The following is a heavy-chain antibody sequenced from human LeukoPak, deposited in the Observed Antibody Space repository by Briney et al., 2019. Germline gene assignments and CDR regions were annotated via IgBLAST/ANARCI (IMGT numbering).Heavy chain of an antibody. CDR3: ARPTYDSSLGWFDP. J-gene: IGHJ5*02. V-gene: IGHV3-11*04. Sequence: GGSLRLSCAASGFTFSDYYMSWIRQAPGKGLEWVSFISSSGSNMYDSDSVKGRFTISRDNAKNSLYLQMNSLRADDTAVYYCARPTYDSSLGWFDPWGQGTLVTVSS. CDR2: ISSSGSNM. D-gene: IGHD3-22*01. CDR1: GFTFSDYY.